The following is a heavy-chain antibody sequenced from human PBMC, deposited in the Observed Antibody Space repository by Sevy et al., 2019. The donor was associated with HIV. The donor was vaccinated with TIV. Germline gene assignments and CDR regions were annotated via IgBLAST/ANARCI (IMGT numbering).Heavy chain of an antibody. D-gene: IGHD3-22*01. Sequence: SETLSLTCTVSGASMSSYYWSWIRQPAGKGLEWIGRIYTSGSTNYNPSLKSRVTMSVDTSKNQFSLRLTSVTAADTAVYYCASDYDNSGYFIYWGQGTLVTASS. V-gene: IGHV4-4*07. CDR1: GASMSSYY. CDR3: ASDYDNSGYFIY. J-gene: IGHJ4*02. CDR2: IYTSGST.